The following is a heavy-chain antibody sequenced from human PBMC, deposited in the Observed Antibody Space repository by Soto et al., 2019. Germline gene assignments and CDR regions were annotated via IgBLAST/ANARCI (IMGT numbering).Heavy chain of an antibody. J-gene: IGHJ5*02. V-gene: IGHV1-46*01. Sequence: QVQLVQSGAEVKKPGASVKLTCKASGYTFISYYMHWVRQAPGQGLEWMGTINPRYGDTRYAQKFGGRVTMSRDMATATVYMEGASLRSDDTAVYYCARGSPSSTRLGGFDPWGQGALVTVSS. CDR2: INPRYGDT. CDR1: GYTFISYY. D-gene: IGHD2-2*01. CDR3: ARGSPSSTRLGGFDP.